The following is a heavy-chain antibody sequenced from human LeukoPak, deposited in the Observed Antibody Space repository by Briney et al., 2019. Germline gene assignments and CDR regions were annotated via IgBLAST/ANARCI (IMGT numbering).Heavy chain of an antibody. J-gene: IGHJ4*02. CDR2: INPSGGST. V-gene: IGHV1-46*01. CDR3: ARDSPHYYDRPYYFDY. Sequence: ASVKVSCKASGYTFTSYYMHWVRQAPGQGLEWMGIINPSGGSTSYAQKFQGRVTMTRDTSTSTVYMELSSLRSDDTAVYYCARDSPHYYDRPYYFDYWGQGTLVTVSS. CDR1: GYTFTSYY. D-gene: IGHD3-22*01.